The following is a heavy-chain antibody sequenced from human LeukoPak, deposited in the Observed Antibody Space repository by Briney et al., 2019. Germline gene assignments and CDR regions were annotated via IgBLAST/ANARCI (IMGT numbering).Heavy chain of an antibody. J-gene: IGHJ6*03. D-gene: IGHD5-24*01. V-gene: IGHV3-43D*03. CDR2: ISWDGGST. Sequence: GGSLRLSCAASGFTFDDYAMHWVRQAPGKGLEWVSLISWDGGSTYYADSVKGRLTISRDNSKNSLYLQMNSLRAEDTALYYCAKDNRDGYSITRYYYYYMDVWGKGTTVTVSS. CDR1: GFTFDDYA. CDR3: AKDNRDGYSITRYYYYYMDV.